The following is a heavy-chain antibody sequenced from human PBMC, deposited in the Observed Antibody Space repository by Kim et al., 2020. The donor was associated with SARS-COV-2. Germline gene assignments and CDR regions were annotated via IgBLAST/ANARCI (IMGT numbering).Heavy chain of an antibody. J-gene: IGHJ4*02. CDR3: ARGYVDSSSWYSFDY. Sequence: QKFQGRVTITADESTSTAYMELSSLGSEDTAVYYCARGYVDSSSWYSFDYWGQGTLVTVSS. D-gene: IGHD6-13*01. V-gene: IGHV1-69*01.